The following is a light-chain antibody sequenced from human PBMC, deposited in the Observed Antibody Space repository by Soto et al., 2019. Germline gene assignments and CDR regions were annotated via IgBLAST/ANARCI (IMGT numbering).Light chain of an antibody. CDR1: SSNIGAGYD. V-gene: IGLV1-40*01. Sequence: QSVLTQPPSVSGAPGQRVTISCTGSSSNIGAGYDVHWYQQLPGTAPKLLIYGNSNRPSGVPDRFSGSKSGTSASLAITGLQAEDEADYYCQSYDSGLSGVVFGGGTKDRP. CDR3: QSYDSGLSGVV. CDR2: GNS. J-gene: IGLJ2*01.